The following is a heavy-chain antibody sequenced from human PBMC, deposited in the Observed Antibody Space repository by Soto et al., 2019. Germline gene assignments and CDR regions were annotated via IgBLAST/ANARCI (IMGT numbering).Heavy chain of an antibody. CDR2: INPNSGGT. CDR3: ARVVWSAPPYGMDV. J-gene: IGHJ6*02. Sequence: GASVKVSCKASGYTFTGYYMHWVRQAPGQGLEWMGWINPNSGGTNYAQKFQGRVTMTRDTSISTAYMELSKLRSDDTAVYYCARVVWSAPPYGMDVWGQGTTVTVSS. CDR1: GYTFTGYY. D-gene: IGHD3-3*01. V-gene: IGHV1-2*02.